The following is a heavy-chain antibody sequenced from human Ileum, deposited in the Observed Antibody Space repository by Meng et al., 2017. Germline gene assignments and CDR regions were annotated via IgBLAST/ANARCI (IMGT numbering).Heavy chain of an antibody. Sequence: GESLKISCAASGFTFSNAWMSWVRQAPGKGLEWVSSVTGGGGVTHYAESVKGRFSISRDNSKNTLYLQMNGLRDEDTAVYYCAKDPNGDYLGAFDFWGLGTMVTVSS. CDR1: GFTFSNAW. V-gene: IGHV3-23*01. D-gene: IGHD4-17*01. CDR2: VTGGGGVT. J-gene: IGHJ3*01. CDR3: AKDPNGDYLGAFDF.